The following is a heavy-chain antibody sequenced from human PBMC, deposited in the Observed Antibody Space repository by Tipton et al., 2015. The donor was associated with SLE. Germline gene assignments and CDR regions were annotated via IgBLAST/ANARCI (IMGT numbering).Heavy chain of an antibody. Sequence: TLSLTCSVSGGSSSSTSYYCNWIRQPAGKGLEWVGRVYTTGVTNYNPSLKSRVTMSVDTSKKQFSLRLTSVTAADTAVYYCASEGPRSYWYFDLWGRGTLVTVSS. D-gene: IGHD1-14*01. CDR1: GGSSSSTSYY. J-gene: IGHJ2*01. V-gene: IGHV4-61*02. CDR2: VYTTGVT. CDR3: ASEGPRSYWYFDL.